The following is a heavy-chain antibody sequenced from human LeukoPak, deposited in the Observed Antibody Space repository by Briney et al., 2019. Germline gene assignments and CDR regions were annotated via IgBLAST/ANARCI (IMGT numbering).Heavy chain of an antibody. D-gene: IGHD3-22*01. CDR2: INPNSGGT. Sequence: ASVKVSCKASGYTFTGYYMHWVRQAPGQGLEWMGWINPNSGGTNYAQKFQGRVTMTRDTSISTAYMGLSRLRSDDTAVYYCASRRITMIVGDRAFDIWGQGTMVTVSS. J-gene: IGHJ3*02. CDR3: ASRRITMIVGDRAFDI. CDR1: GYTFTGYY. V-gene: IGHV1-2*02.